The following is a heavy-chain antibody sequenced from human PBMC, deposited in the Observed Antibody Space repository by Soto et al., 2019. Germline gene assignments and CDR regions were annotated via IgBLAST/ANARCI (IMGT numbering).Heavy chain of an antibody. CDR1: GGSISSYY. V-gene: IGHV4-59*08. CDR2: IYYRGNT. Sequence: QVQLQESGPGLVKPSETLPLTCTVSGGSISSYYWNWIRQPPGKGLEWIGYIYYRGNTNYNPSLKSRVTISVDTSKNQFSLKLSSVTAADTAVYYCARQPGYYDILTGYSTYYFDYWGQGTLVTVSS. CDR3: ARQPGYYDILTGYSTYYFDY. D-gene: IGHD3-9*01. J-gene: IGHJ4*02.